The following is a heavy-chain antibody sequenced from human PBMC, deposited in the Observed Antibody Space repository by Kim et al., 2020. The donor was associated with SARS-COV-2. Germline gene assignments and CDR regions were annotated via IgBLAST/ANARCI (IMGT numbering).Heavy chain of an antibody. CDR2: ISGSGGST. Sequence: GGSLRLSCAASGFTFSSYAMSWVRQAPGKGLEWVSAISGSGGSTYYADSVKGRFTISRDNSKNTLYLQMNSLRAEDTAVYYCAGQKTLWLGADYWGQGTLVTVSS. D-gene: IGHD3-10*01. J-gene: IGHJ4*02. CDR1: GFTFSSYA. CDR3: AGQKTLWLGADY. V-gene: IGHV3-23*01.